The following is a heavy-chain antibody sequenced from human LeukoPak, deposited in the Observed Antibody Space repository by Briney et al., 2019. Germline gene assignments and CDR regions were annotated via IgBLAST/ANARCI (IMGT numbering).Heavy chain of an antibody. CDR2: INTNTGKP. V-gene: IGHV7-4-1*02. D-gene: IGHD3-22*01. CDR1: GYIFTNYA. Sequence: ASVTVSCKASGYIFTNYAINWVREAPGQVLEWMGWINTNTGKPTYAQGFTGRFVFSLDTSVSTAYLQISGLKAQDTAFYYCAREEYYDTSASTNFDYWGQGTLVTVSS. J-gene: IGHJ4*02. CDR3: AREEYYDTSASTNFDY.